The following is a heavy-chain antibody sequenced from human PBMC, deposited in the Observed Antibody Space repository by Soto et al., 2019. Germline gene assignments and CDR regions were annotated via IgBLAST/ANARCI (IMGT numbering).Heavy chain of an antibody. CDR2: ISGSGGST. V-gene: IGHV3-23*01. J-gene: IGHJ6*02. D-gene: IGHD3-10*01. Sequence: VQLLESGGGLVQPGGSLRLSCAASGFTFSSYAMSWVRQAPGKGLEWVSAISGSGGSTYYADSVKGRFTISRDNSKNTLYLQMNSLRAEDTAVYYCAKLPRDYGSGRYGMDVWGQGTTVTVSS. CDR3: AKLPRDYGSGRYGMDV. CDR1: GFTFSSYA.